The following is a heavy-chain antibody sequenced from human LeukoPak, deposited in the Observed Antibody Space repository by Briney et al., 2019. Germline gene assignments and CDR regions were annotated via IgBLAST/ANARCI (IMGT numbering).Heavy chain of an antibody. CDR2: IYHSGST. CDR3: ARSCRILDIVATIRARLGGNGFDI. V-gene: IGHV4-38-2*02. CDR1: GYSISSGYY. J-gene: IGHJ3*02. D-gene: IGHD5-12*01. Sequence: SETLSLTCTVSGYSISSGYYWGWIRQPPGKGLEWIGSIYHSGSTYYNPSLKSRVTISVDTSKNQFSLKLSSVTAADKAVYYCARSCRILDIVATIRARLGGNGFDIWGQGTMVTVSS.